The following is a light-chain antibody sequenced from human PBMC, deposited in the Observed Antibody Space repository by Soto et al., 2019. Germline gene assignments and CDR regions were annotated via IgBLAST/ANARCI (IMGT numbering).Light chain of an antibody. CDR3: QQYNSYPWT. V-gene: IGKV1-5*01. J-gene: IGKJ1*01. CDR1: QSISSW. CDR2: DAS. Sequence: DIQMTQSPSTLSASVGDRVTITCRASQSISSWLARYQQKPGKAPKLLIYDASSLESGVPSRFSGSGSGTELTLTISSLQSDDFATYCCQQYNSYPWTFGQGTKVEIK.